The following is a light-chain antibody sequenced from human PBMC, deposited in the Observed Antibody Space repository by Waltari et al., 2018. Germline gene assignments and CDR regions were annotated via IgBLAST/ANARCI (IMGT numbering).Light chain of an antibody. CDR2: DVS. V-gene: IGLV2-14*03. CDR3: SSYTTSNTLV. Sequence: QSALTQPASASGPPGQSVNISCTGTSSDGGGYKYVYWYEQHTGKAAQRMIYDVSNLPSGVSNRFSGSKSCNTASLTISGLQAEDEADYYCSSYTTSNTLVFGTGTNVIVL. J-gene: IGLJ1*01. CDR1: SSDGGGYKY.